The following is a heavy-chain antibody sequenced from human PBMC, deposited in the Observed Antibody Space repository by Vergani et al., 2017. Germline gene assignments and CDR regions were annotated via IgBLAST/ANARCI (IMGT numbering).Heavy chain of an antibody. CDR1: GFTFSSYS. CDR2: ISTTSDTI. V-gene: IGHV3-48*01. D-gene: IGHD6-19*01. Sequence: EVQLVESGGGLVQPGGSLRLSCAASGFTFSSYSMNWVRQDPGKGLEWISYISTTSDTIYYADSVRGRFTISRDNAKNSLYLEMNSLRVEDTAVYFCARSLVAGKGGYWGQGTRVAVSS. J-gene: IGHJ4*02. CDR3: ARSLVAGKGGY.